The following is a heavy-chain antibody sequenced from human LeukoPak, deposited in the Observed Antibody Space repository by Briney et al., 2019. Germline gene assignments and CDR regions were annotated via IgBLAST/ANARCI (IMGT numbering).Heavy chain of an antibody. D-gene: IGHD3-22*01. Sequence: PSETLSLTCTVSGGSISSYYWSWIRRPDGKGLEWIGRIYSSGTTNYNPSLKTRVTMSVETSKNQFSLKLRSVTAADTAVYYCAREWRDSSGFYYIYFQHWGQGTLVTVSS. J-gene: IGHJ1*01. CDR2: IYSSGTT. V-gene: IGHV4-4*07. CDR3: AREWRDSSGFYYIYFQH. CDR1: GGSISSYY.